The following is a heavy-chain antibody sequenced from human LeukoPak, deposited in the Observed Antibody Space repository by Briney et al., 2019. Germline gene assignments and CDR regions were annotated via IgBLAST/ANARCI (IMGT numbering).Heavy chain of an antibody. CDR1: GGSISSGDYS. D-gene: IGHD3-10*01. CDR3: AREVRSWFDP. CDR2: IYYSGST. V-gene: IGHV4-30-4*01. Sequence: SETLSLTCTVSGGSISSGDYSWSWIRQPPGTGLEWIGYIYYSGSTYYNPSLKSRVTISVDTSKNQFSLKLSSVTAADTAVYYCAREVRSWFDPWGQGTLVTVSS. J-gene: IGHJ5*02.